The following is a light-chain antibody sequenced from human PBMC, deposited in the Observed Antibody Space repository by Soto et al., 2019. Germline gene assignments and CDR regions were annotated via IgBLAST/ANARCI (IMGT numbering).Light chain of an antibody. CDR3: SSYTSSSTLYVV. CDR1: SSDVGGYNY. Sequence: QSALTQPASVSGSPGQSITTSCTGTSSDVGGYNYVSWYQQHPGKAPKLMIYDVSNRPSGVSNRFSGSKSGNTASLTTSGLQAEDEADYYCSSYTSSSTLYVVFGGGTKVTVL. CDR2: DVS. V-gene: IGLV2-14*01. J-gene: IGLJ2*01.